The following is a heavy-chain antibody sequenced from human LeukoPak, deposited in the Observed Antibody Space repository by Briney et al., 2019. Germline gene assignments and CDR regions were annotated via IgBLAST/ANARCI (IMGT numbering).Heavy chain of an antibody. Sequence: ASVKVSCKASGYTFTSYYMHWVRQAPGQGLEWMGIINPSGGSTSYAQKFQGRVTMTRNTSISTAYMELSSLRSEDTAVYYCARVSIAAARDVWGQGTTVIVSS. V-gene: IGHV1-46*01. J-gene: IGHJ6*02. CDR3: ARVSIAAARDV. CDR2: INPSGGST. D-gene: IGHD6-13*01. CDR1: GYTFTSYY.